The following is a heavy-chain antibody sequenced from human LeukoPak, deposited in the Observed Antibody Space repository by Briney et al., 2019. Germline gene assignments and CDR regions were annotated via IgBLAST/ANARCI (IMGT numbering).Heavy chain of an antibody. V-gene: IGHV3-23*01. CDR2: IIGSGRDT. Sequence: QAGGSLRLSCAASGFTFSSYAMNWVRQAPGKRLEWVSSIIGSGRDTYYADSVKGRITISRDNSKNTLYLQMNSLRAEDTAVYYCARVRAHDYGDYWGQGTLVTVSS. CDR3: ARVRAHDYGDY. CDR1: GFTFSSYA. J-gene: IGHJ4*02.